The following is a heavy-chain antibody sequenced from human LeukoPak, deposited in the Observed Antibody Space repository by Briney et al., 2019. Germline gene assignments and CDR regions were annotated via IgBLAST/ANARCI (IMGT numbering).Heavy chain of an antibody. V-gene: IGHV4-34*01. Sequence: SETLSLTCAVYGGSFSGYYWSWIRQPPGKGLEWIGEINHSGSTNYNPSLKSRVTISVDTSKNQSSLKLSSVTAADTAVYYSARGSGSGSPKGSYYYYGMDVWGKGTTVTVSS. D-gene: IGHD3-10*01. J-gene: IGHJ6*04. CDR2: INHSGST. CDR3: ARGSGSGSPKGSYYYYGMDV. CDR1: GGSFSGYY.